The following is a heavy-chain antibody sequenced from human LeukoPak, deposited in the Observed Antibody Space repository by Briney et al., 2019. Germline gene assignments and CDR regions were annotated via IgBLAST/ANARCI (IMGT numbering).Heavy chain of an antibody. Sequence: GESLKISCKGSGYSFTSYWIGWVRQMPGKGLEWMGIIYPGDSDTRYSPSFQGQVTISADKSISTAYLQWSSLKASDTAMYYCASGISRDGYNYDAFDIWGQGTMVTVSS. CDR3: ASGISRDGYNYDAFDI. D-gene: IGHD5-24*01. CDR2: IYPGDSDT. J-gene: IGHJ3*02. CDR1: GYSFTSYW. V-gene: IGHV5-51*01.